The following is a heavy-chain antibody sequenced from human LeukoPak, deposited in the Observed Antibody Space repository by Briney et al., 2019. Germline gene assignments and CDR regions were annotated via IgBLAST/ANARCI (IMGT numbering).Heavy chain of an antibody. CDR1: GYTFTSYG. CDR2: TNTNTGNP. V-gene: IGHV7-4-1*02. D-gene: IGHD1-26*01. Sequence: ASVKVSCTASGYTFTSYGISWVRQAPGQGLEWMGWTNTNTGNPTYAQGFTGRFVFSLDTSVSTAYLQISSLEAEDTAVYYCAKDRGSYFDYWGQGTLVTVSS. J-gene: IGHJ4*02. CDR3: AKDRGSYFDY.